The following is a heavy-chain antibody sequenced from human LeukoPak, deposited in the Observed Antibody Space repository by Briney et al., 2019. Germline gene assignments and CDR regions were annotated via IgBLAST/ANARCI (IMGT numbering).Heavy chain of an antibody. V-gene: IGHV4-59*01. CDR1: GGSISSYY. Sequence: SETLSLTCTVSGGSISSYYWSWVRQPPGKGLEWVGYIYYSGSTNYNPSLKSRVTISVDTSKNQFSLKLSSVTAADTAVYYCARHSRTHPSYFDYWGQGALVTVSS. J-gene: IGHJ4*02. CDR2: IYYSGST. D-gene: IGHD2-2*01. CDR3: ARHSRTHPSYFDY.